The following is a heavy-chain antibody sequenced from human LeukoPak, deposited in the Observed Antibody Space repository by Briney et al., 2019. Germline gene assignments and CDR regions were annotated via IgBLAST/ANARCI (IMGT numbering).Heavy chain of an antibody. V-gene: IGHV4-39*01. D-gene: IGHD4-17*01. CDR1: GASISGAVYY. J-gene: IGHJ4*02. CDR3: ASQKYGDYFDY. CDR2: IYYSGNT. Sequence: SETLSLSCTVSGASISGAVYYWAWIRQAPGKGLEWIGSIYYSGNTYYNPSLKSRVPISSDTSRNQFSLRLISVSASVTAVCFCASQKYGDYFDYWGPGTVVAVSS.